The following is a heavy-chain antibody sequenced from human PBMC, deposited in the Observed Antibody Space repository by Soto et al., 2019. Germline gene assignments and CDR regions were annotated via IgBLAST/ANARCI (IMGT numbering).Heavy chain of an antibody. CDR3: ASGYGDRKYYYYYYMDV. V-gene: IGHV3-66*01. J-gene: IGHJ6*03. Sequence: GSLRLSCAASGFTVSSNYMSWVRQAPGKGLEWVSVIYSGGSTYYADSVKGRFTISRDSSKNTLYLQMNSLRAEDTAVYYCASGYGDRKYYYYYYMDVWGKGTTVTVSS. D-gene: IGHD4-17*01. CDR1: GFTVSSNY. CDR2: IYSGGST.